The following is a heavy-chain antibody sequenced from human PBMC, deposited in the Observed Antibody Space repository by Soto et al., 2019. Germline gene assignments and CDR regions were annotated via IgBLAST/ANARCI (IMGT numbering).Heavy chain of an antibody. CDR2: INTNSDVT. CDR1: GYIFTGYY. Sequence: ASVNVSCKPSGYIFTGYYLHWVRQAPGQGLECMGWINTNSDVTNYAQNFQGRVTMTRDTSTSTAYMELSRLTSDDTAVYYCAREVSYFDTRGFDPWGQGTLVTVSS. D-gene: IGHD3-22*01. CDR3: AREVSYFDTRGFDP. V-gene: IGHV1-2*02. J-gene: IGHJ5*02.